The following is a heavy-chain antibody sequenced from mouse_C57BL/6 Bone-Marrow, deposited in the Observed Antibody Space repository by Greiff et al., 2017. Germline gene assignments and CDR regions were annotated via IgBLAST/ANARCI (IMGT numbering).Heavy chain of an antibody. Sequence: QVQLKQSGAELVMPGASVKLSCKASGYTFTSYWMHWVKQRPGQGLEWIGEIDPSDSYNNYNPKFKGKSTLTVDKSSSTAYMQLSSLTSEDSAVYYCARKFWVAPDYGGQGTTLTVSS. J-gene: IGHJ2*01. CDR2: IDPSDSYN. CDR3: ARKFWVAPDY. CDR1: GYTFTSYW. V-gene: IGHV1-69*01. D-gene: IGHD1-1*02.